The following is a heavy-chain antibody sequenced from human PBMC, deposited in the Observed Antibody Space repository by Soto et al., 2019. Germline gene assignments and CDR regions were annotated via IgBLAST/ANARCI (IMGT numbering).Heavy chain of an antibody. Sequence: GESLKISCAASGFTFSDYYMSWIRQAPGKGLEWVSYISSSGSTIYYADSVKGRFTISRDNAKNSLYLQMNSLRAEDTAVYYCASPEYYYDSSGYYSFDYWGQGTLVTVSS. V-gene: IGHV3-11*01. CDR3: ASPEYYYDSSGYYSFDY. D-gene: IGHD3-22*01. CDR1: GFTFSDYY. CDR2: ISSSGSTI. J-gene: IGHJ4*02.